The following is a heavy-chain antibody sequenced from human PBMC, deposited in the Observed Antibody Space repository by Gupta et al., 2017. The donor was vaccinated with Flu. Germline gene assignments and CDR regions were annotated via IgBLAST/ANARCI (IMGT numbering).Heavy chain of an antibody. CDR2: IFSTDEK. Sequence: QVTLKESGPVLVTPTETLTLTCTVSGFSLNNAEVGVSWIRQPPGKALAWLAHIFSTDEKSYSASLRNRLTISRDTSTTQVFLKMTNLAPLDTATYFCARMASSAIHLDYWGQGTLITVSS. CDR1: GFSLNNAEVG. V-gene: IGHV2-26*01. D-gene: IGHD2-21*02. CDR3: ARMASSAIHLDY. J-gene: IGHJ4*02.